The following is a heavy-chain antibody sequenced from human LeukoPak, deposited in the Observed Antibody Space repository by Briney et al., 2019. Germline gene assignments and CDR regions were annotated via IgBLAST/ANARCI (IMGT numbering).Heavy chain of an antibody. Sequence: GGSLRLSCAASGFTFSSYSMNWVRQAPGKGLEWVSSISSSSSYIYYADSVKGRFTISRDNAKNSLYLQMNSLRAEDTAAYYCARDSSYCTSGVCYPYYFDYWGQGTLVTVSS. CDR3: ARDSSYCTSGVCYPYYFDY. CDR2: ISSSSSYI. J-gene: IGHJ4*02. CDR1: GFTFSSYS. V-gene: IGHV3-21*01. D-gene: IGHD2-8*01.